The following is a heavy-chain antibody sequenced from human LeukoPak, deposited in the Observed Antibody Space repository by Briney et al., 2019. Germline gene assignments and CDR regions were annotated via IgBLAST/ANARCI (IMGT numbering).Heavy chain of an antibody. V-gene: IGHV3-23*01. CDR3: AKDLTVTTPWYFDL. D-gene: IGHD4-17*01. CDR1: GFTFSSYA. J-gene: IGHJ2*01. Sequence: PGGSLRLSCAASGFTFSSYAMSWVLQAPGKGLEWVSAISGSGGSTYYADSVEGRFTISRENSKNTLYLQMNSLRAEDTAVYYCAKDLTVTTPWYFDLWGRGTLVTVSS. CDR2: ISGSGGST.